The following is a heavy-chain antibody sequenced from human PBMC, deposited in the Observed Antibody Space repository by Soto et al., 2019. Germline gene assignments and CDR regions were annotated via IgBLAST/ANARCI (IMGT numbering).Heavy chain of an antibody. CDR3: ARAPATQQLAPYFDY. Sequence: PGGSLRRSCAASGFTFSSYGMHWVRQAPGKGLEWVAVIWYDGSNKYYADSVKGRFTISRDNSKNTLYLQMNSLRAEDTAVYYCARAPATQQLAPYFDYWGQGTLVTVSS. V-gene: IGHV3-33*01. CDR1: GFTFSSYG. J-gene: IGHJ4*02. CDR2: IWYDGSNK. D-gene: IGHD6-13*01.